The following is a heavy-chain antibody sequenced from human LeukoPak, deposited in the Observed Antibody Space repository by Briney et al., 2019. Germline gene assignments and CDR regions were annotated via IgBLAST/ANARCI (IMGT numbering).Heavy chain of an antibody. CDR2: INPNSGGT. Sequence: GASVKVSCKASGYTFTSYYMHWVRQAPGQGLEWMGWINPNSGGTNYAQKFQGRVTMTRDTSISTAYMELSRLRSDDTAVYYCARDSLVVTAIVLFDYWGQGTLVTVSS. V-gene: IGHV1-2*02. D-gene: IGHD2-21*02. J-gene: IGHJ4*02. CDR1: GYTFTSYY. CDR3: ARDSLVVTAIVLFDY.